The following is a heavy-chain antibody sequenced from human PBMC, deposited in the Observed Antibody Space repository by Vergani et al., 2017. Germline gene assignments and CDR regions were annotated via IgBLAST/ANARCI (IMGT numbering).Heavy chain of an antibody. CDR1: GVTFSDYY. V-gene: IGHV3-11*04. Sequence: QVQLVESGGNLVKPGWSLRLSCAASGVTFSDYYMTWIRQAPGKGLEWIAYISSSGSTIYYADSVRGRFVISRDNAKNSLYLQLSSLRAEDTAVYYCARVEGYSGIYWGQGTLVTVSS. D-gene: IGHD5-12*01. J-gene: IGHJ4*02. CDR3: ARVEGYSGIY. CDR2: ISSSGSTI.